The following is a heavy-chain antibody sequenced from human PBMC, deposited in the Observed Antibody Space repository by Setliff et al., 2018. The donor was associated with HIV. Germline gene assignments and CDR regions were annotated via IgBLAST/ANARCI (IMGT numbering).Heavy chain of an antibody. CDR1: GFTFSGHS. CDR2: TSSSSSTI. CDR3: AGGVVVVAAHPGAFDI. J-gene: IGHJ3*02. V-gene: IGHV3-48*01. D-gene: IGHD2-15*01. Sequence: PGGSLRLSCAASGFTFSGHSMNWVRQAPGKGLEWVSYTSSSSSTIYYADSVKGRFTISRDNAKNSLYLQMDSLRAEDTAVYFCAGGVVVVAAHPGAFDIWGQGTMVTVSS.